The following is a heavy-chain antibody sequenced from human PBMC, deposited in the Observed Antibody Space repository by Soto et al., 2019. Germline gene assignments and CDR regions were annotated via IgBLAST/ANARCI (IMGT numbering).Heavy chain of an antibody. V-gene: IGHV4-39*07. CDR3: ARGPILGYCSGGSCYGFDY. J-gene: IGHJ4*02. CDR2: IYYSGST. Sequence: SETLSLTCTVSGGSISSSSYYWGWIRQPPGKGLEWIGNIYYSGSTYYNPSLKSRVTISVDTSKNQFSLKLSSVTAADTAVYYCARGPILGYCSGGSCYGFDYWGQGTLVTVSS. CDR1: GGSISSSSYY. D-gene: IGHD2-15*01.